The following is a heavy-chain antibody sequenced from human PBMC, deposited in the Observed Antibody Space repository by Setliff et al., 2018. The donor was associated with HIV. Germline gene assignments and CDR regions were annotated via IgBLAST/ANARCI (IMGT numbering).Heavy chain of an antibody. CDR3: AREGRRLPFNDAFDS. J-gene: IGHJ4*02. CDR1: GFTFSNYA. D-gene: IGHD6-25*01. V-gene: IGHV3-30-3*01. Sequence: GGSLRLSCAGSGFTFSNYAMHWVRQAPGKGLEWVAVISYDGSNKYYADSVKGRFTISRDNAKNSLYLQMNSLRVDDTAVYYCAREGRRLPFNDAFDSWGQGTLVTVSS. CDR2: ISYDGSNK.